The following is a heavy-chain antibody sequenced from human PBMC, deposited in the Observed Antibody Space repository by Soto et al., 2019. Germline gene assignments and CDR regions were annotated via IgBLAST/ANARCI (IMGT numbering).Heavy chain of an antibody. CDR2: FYSSGSP. Sequence: SETLSITCTVSGGSLSGYYWSWIRQPPGKGLEWIGDFYSSGSPHHNPSLKNRVSISVDTSKNQFSLKLSSVTAADTAVYYCARRYSSAFDIWGQGTMVT. J-gene: IGHJ3*02. D-gene: IGHD6-13*01. CDR3: ARRYSSAFDI. V-gene: IGHV4-59*08. CDR1: GGSLSGYY.